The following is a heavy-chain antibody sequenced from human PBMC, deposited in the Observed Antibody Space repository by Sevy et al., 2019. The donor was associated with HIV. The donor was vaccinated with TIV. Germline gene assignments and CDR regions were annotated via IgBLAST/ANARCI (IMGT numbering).Heavy chain of an antibody. CDR1: GFTFSSYG. J-gene: IGHJ4*02. Sequence: GGSLRLSCAASGFTFSSYGMHWVRQAPGKGLEWVAVISYDGSNKYYAYSVKGRFTTSRDNSKNTLYLQMNSLRAEDTAVYYCAKPRSDYGGNSESGVVDYFDYWGQGTLVTVSS. CDR2: ISYDGSNK. CDR3: AKPRSDYGGNSESGVVDYFDY. V-gene: IGHV3-30*18. D-gene: IGHD4-17*01.